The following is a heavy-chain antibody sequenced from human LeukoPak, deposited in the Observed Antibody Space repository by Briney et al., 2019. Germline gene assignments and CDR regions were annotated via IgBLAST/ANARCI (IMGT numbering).Heavy chain of an antibody. CDR2: IYYSGST. V-gene: IGHV4-59*11. CDR1: GGSISSHY. Sequence: SETLSLTCTVSGGSISSHYWSWIRQPPGKGLEWIGYIYYSGSTNYNPSLKSRVTISVDTSKNQFSLKLSSVTAADTAVYYCARERFGSGAFDYWGQGTLVTVSS. D-gene: IGHD3-10*01. CDR3: ARERFGSGAFDY. J-gene: IGHJ4*02.